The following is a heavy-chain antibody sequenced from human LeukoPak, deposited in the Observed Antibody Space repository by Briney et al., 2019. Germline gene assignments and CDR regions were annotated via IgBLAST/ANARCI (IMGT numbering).Heavy chain of an antibody. Sequence: GESLKISCKGSGYSFTSYWIGWVRQIPGKGLEWMGFIYPGDSDTRNSPSFQGQVTISADQSMSTAYLQWSSLKASATAMYYCGILPKLSRSSPEDGDSPPPDYCGEGGLGTVSS. V-gene: IGHV5-51*01. D-gene: IGHD4-17*01. CDR2: IYPGDSDT. CDR3: GILPKLSRSSPEDGDSPPPDY. CDR1: GYSFTSYW. J-gene: IGHJ4*02.